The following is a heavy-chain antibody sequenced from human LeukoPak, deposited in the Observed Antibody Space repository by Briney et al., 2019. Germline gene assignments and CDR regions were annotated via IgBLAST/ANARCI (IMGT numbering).Heavy chain of an antibody. CDR2: ISS. V-gene: IGHV3-11*06. D-gene: IGHD3-22*01. Sequence: KAGGSLRLSCAASGFTFSDYFMTWIRQAPGKGLEWVSEISSSRSYTSRSYTNYADSVKGRFTISRDNAKNSLSLQMNSLRAEDTAVYYCVVGDYYDSSGYYRAFQHWGQGTLVTVSS. CDR3: VVGDYYDSSGYYRAFQH. J-gene: IGHJ1*01. CDR1: GFTFSDYF.